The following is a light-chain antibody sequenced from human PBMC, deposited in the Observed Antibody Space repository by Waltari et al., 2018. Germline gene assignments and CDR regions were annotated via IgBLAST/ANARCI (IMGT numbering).Light chain of an antibody. CDR1: SSDVGPSNS. Sequence: QSALTQPPSASGSPGPSVTISCTGTSSDVGPSNSVSWYQQHPGKAPKLMIYEVSKRPSGVPARFSGSKSGNTASLTVSGLQAEDEADYSCSSYVGSNIVVFGGGTKLTVL. CDR2: EVS. J-gene: IGLJ2*01. CDR3: SSYVGSNIVV. V-gene: IGLV2-8*01.